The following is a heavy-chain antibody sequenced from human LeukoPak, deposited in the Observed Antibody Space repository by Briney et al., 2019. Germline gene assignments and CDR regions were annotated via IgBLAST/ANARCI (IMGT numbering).Heavy chain of an antibody. CDR1: GFTFSSYG. V-gene: IGHV3-30*02. D-gene: IGHD3-9*01. CDR2: IRHDGSNK. Sequence: GGSLRLSCAASGFTFSSYGIHWVRQAPGKGLEWVAFIRHDGSNKYYADSVKGRFTISRDNSKSTLYLQMNSLRAEDTAVYYCARESRGYDILTGKYHRGYYSYYMDVWGKGTTVTVSS. J-gene: IGHJ6*03. CDR3: ARESRGYDILTGKYHRGYYSYYMDV.